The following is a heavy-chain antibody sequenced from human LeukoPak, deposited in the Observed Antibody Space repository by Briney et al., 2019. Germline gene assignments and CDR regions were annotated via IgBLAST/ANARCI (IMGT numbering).Heavy chain of an antibody. V-gene: IGHV3-23*01. J-gene: IGHJ4*02. D-gene: IGHD6-13*01. CDR1: GFTFSSYG. Sequence: GGSLRLSCAASGFTFSSYGMHWVRQAPGKGLEWVSAISGSGGSTYYADSVKGRFTISRDNSKNTLYLQMNSLRAEDTAVYYCAKYSGSSSWYGSTTTDYWGQGTLVTVSS. CDR3: AKYSGSSSWYGSTTTDY. CDR2: ISGSGGST.